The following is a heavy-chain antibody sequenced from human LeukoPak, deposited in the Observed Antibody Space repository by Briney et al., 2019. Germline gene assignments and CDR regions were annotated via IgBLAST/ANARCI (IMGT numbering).Heavy chain of an antibody. J-gene: IGHJ2*01. V-gene: IGHV3-11*01. CDR2: IGSSGVTM. D-gene: IGHD3-3*01. CDR1: GFTFSDYY. CDR3: ARDGDGSGGRIYDL. Sequence: GGSLRLSCAASGFTFSDYYMGWIRQAPGKGLEWVSYIGSSGVTMYYADSLKGRFTISRDNAKNSLYLHLNSLRDEDTAVYYCARDGDGSGGRIYDLWGRGTVVTVSS.